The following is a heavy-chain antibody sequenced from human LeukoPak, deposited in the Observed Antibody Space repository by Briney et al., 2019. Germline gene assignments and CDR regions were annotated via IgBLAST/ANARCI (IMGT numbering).Heavy chain of an antibody. Sequence: ASVTVSCTVSGYTLTEVSMHWVRQAPGNGVEWMGGFDPEEGETIYTTTLPGRVTMTEDTSTGTAYMELSSLRSEDTAVYYCATDLARVSSSRSSSSLGVWFDPWGQGTLVTVSS. V-gene: IGHV1-24*01. CDR2: FDPEEGET. CDR1: GYTLTEVS. CDR3: ATDLARVSSSRSSSSLGVWFDP. D-gene: IGHD6-6*01. J-gene: IGHJ5*02.